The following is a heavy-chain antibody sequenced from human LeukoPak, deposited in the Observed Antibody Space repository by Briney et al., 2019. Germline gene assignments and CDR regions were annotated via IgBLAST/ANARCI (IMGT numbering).Heavy chain of an antibody. D-gene: IGHD6-25*01. J-gene: IGHJ4*02. Sequence: GGSLRLSCAASGFTFSDSYMTWVRQAPGKGLEWLANIGGDGRRKFYEDSVEGRFTISRDNAESSLYLQMNNLRVEDTAVYYCARDAGWRLLDYWGRGTQVTVSS. CDR1: GFTFSDSY. CDR3: ARDAGWRLLDY. CDR2: IGGDGRRK. V-gene: IGHV3-7*01.